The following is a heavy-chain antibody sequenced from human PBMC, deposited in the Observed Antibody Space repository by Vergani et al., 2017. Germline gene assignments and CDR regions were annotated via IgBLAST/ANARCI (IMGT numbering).Heavy chain of an antibody. CDR1: GGSLSSGGYY. J-gene: IGHJ5*02. V-gene: IGHV4-31*03. CDR3: AGLYDFWSGHGGNWFDP. CDR2: IYYSGST. Sequence: QVQLQESGPGLVKPSQTLSLTCTVSGGSLSSGGYYWSWIRQHPGKGLEWIGYIYYSGSTYYNPSLKSRVTISVDTSKNQFSLKLSSVTAADTAMYYCAGLYDFWSGHGGNWFDPWGQGTLVTVSS. D-gene: IGHD3-3*01.